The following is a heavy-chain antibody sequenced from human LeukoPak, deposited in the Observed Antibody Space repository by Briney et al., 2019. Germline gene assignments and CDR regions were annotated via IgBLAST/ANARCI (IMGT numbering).Heavy chain of an antibody. CDR2: ISGRGGST. CDR1: GFTFSSYA. D-gene: IGHD2-21*02. CDR3: AKDYHIVVVTATPLDY. Sequence: GGSLSLSCGASGFTFSSYAMRGVGAAPGKGLEGGSAISGRGGSTYYADSVKGRFTIYRDNSKNTLYIQMNSLRAEYTAVYYCAKDYHIVVVTATPLDYWGQGTLVTVSS. J-gene: IGHJ4*02. V-gene: IGHV3-23*01.